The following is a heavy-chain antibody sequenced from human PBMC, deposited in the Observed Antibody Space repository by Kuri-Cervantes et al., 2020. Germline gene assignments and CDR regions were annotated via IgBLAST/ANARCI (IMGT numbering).Heavy chain of an antibody. CDR3: AKDFDFDWLLRGLDY. CDR2: ISWNSGSI. CDR1: GFTFSSYE. Sequence: LSLTCAASGFTFSSYEMNWVRQAPGKGLEWVSGISWNSGSIGYADSVKGRFTISRDNAKNSLYLQMNSLRAEDTALYYCAKDFDFDWLLRGLDYWGQGTLVTVSS. V-gene: IGHV3-9*01. J-gene: IGHJ4*02. D-gene: IGHD3-9*01.